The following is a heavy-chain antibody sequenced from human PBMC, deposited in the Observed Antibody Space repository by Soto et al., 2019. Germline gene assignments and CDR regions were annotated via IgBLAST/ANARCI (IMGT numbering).Heavy chain of an antibody. D-gene: IGHD6-13*01. V-gene: IGHV1-2*02. J-gene: IGHJ6*02. CDR1: GYTFTGYY. Sequence: ASVKVSCKASGYTFTGYYMHWVRQAPGQGPEWMGWINPNSGGTNYAQKFQGRVTMTRDTSISTAYMELSRLRSDDTAVYYCARVGIAAAGTDRYYYYGMDVWGQGTTVTVSS. CDR3: ARVGIAAAGTDRYYYYGMDV. CDR2: INPNSGGT.